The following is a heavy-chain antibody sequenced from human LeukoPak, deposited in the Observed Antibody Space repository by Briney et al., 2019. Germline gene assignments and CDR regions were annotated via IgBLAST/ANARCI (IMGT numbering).Heavy chain of an antibody. Sequence: GGALRLSCAASGFTFRTYWMAWVRQAPGKGLEWVANINPGGSAKYYVDSVKGRFTISRDDAKTSLYLQMNSLSAEDTAVYYCAKMQGYFDPWGRGTLVTVSS. J-gene: IGHJ2*01. CDR2: INPGGSAK. CDR1: GFTFRTYW. CDR3: AKMQGYFDP. V-gene: IGHV3-7*03.